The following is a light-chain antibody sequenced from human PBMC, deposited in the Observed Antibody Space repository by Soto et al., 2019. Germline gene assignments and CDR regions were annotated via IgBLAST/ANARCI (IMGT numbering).Light chain of an antibody. CDR2: GAS. CDR1: QSVSSSY. J-gene: IGKJ1*01. CDR3: QQSYNVLSWT. V-gene: IGKV3-20*01. Sequence: EIVLTQSPGTLSLSPGERSTLSCISIQSVSSSYLAWYQQKPGQAPRLLIYGASSRATGIPDRFSGSGSGTDFTLTISSLQPEDFASYYCQQSYNVLSWTFGQGTKVDI.